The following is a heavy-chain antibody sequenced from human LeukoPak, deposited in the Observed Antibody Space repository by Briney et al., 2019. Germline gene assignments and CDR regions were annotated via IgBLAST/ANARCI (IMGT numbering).Heavy chain of an antibody. D-gene: IGHD3-9*01. CDR3: AKDRPVRYFDWLPAFDI. J-gene: IGHJ3*02. V-gene: IGHV3-23*01. CDR1: GFTFSSYA. CDR2: ISGSGGST. Sequence: PGGSLRLSCAASGFTFSSYAMSWVRQAPGKGLEWVSAISGSGGSTYYADSVKGRFTISRGNSKNTLYLQMNSLRAEDTAVYYCAKDRPVRYFDWLPAFDIWGQGTMVTVSS.